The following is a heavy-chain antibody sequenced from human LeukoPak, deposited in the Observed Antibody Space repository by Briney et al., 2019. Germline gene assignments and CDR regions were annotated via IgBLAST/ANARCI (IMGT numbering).Heavy chain of an antibody. V-gene: IGHV3-43D*03. CDR2: ISWDGGST. CDR1: GFTFDDYA. D-gene: IGHD1-26*01. J-gene: IGHJ4*02. CDR3: AKETYSGSHHPYFDY. Sequence: GSLRLSCAASGFTFDDYAMHWVRQAPGKGLEWVSLISWDGGSTYYAGSVRGRFTISRDNSKNSLYLQMNSLRAEDTALYYCAKETYSGSHHPYFDYWGQGTLVTVSS.